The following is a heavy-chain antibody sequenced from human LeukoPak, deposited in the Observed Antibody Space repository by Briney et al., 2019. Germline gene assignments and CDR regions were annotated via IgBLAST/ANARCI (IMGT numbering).Heavy chain of an antibody. J-gene: IGHJ6*02. D-gene: IGHD3-22*01. V-gene: IGHV4-39*02. CDR2: IFYSGST. CDR1: GGSISSRRHY. CDR3: ARLDNSGYYTLDV. Sequence: SETLSLTCTVSGGSISSRRHYWGWIRQPPGKGLEWIGSIFYSGSTYYNPSLRGRVTISVDTSTNHFSLKLNSVTAADTAVYYCARLDNSGYYTLDVWGQGTTVTVYS.